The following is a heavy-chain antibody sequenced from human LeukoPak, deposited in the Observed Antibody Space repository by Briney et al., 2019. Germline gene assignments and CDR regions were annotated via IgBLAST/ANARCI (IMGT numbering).Heavy chain of an antibody. V-gene: IGHV1-18*01. CDR2: GSAFNGLT. CDR1: GYRFSRYG. J-gene: IGHJ6*03. Sequence: GASVKVSCKASGYRFSRYGINWVRQAPGQGPECVGWGSAFNGLTKYAQKLQGRVTVTTEISTDTSYMELRSLRSDDTGVYYCARGHGYYYYMDVWGKGTTVIVSS. D-gene: IGHD2-2*03. CDR3: ARGHGYYYYMDV.